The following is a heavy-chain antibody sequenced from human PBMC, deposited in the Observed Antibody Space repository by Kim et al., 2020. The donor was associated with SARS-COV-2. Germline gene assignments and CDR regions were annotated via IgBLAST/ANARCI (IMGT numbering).Heavy chain of an antibody. Sequence: GGSLRLSCAASGFTFSSYGMHWVRQAPGKGLEWVAVIWYDGSNKYYADSVKGRFTISRDNSKNTLYLQMNSLRAEDTAVYYCARDKGGIVGPPWGYFDYWGQGTLVTVSS. J-gene: IGHJ4*02. V-gene: IGHV3-33*01. CDR2: IWYDGSNK. D-gene: IGHD3-22*01. CDR3: ARDKGGIVGPPWGYFDY. CDR1: GFTFSSYG.